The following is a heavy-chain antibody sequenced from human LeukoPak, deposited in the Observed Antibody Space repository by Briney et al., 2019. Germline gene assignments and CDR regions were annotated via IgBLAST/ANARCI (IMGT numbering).Heavy chain of an antibody. J-gene: IGHJ5*02. CDR3: ARVVDTAMDNNWFDP. V-gene: IGHV5-51*01. CDR1: GYSFTSYW. CDR2: IYPGDSDT. Sequence: GESLKISCKGSGYSFTSYWIGWVRQMPGKGLEWMGIIYPGDSDTRYSPSFQGQVTISADKSISTAYLQWSSLKASDTAMYYCARVVDTAMDNNWFDPRGQGTLVTVSS. D-gene: IGHD5-18*01.